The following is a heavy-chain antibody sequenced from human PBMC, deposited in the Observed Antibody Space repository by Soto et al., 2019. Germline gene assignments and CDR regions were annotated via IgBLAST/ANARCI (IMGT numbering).Heavy chain of an antibody. CDR2: IYYSGST. J-gene: IGHJ6*02. Sequence: SETLSLTCTVSGGSISSSSYYWGWIRQPPGKGLEWIGSIYYSGSTYYNPSLKSRVTISVDTSKNQFSLKLSSVTAADTAVYYCATLAAAGTGFLYYYGMDVWGQGTTVT. V-gene: IGHV4-39*01. CDR1: GGSISSSSYY. CDR3: ATLAAAGTGFLYYYGMDV. D-gene: IGHD6-13*01.